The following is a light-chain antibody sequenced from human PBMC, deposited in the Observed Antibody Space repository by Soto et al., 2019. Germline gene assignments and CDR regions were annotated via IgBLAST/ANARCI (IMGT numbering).Light chain of an antibody. V-gene: IGLV6-57*01. CDR3: QSQKV. CDR1: SGSIASNY. CDR2: EDN. J-gene: IGLJ3*02. Sequence: NFMLTQPHSVSESPGKTVTISCTRSSGSIASNYVQWYQQRPGSSPTTVIYEDNQRPSGVPGRFSGSIDSSSNSASLTISGLKTEDEADYYCQSQKVFGGGTKLTVL.